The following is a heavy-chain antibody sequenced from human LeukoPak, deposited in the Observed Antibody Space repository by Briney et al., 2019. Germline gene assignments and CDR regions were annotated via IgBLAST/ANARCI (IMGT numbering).Heavy chain of an antibody. J-gene: IGHJ6*03. V-gene: IGHV1-18*01. CDR1: GYTFTSYG. CDR2: ISAYNGNT. CDR3: ATARSAPFNYYYYMDV. Sequence: ASVKVSCKASGYTFTSYGISWVRQAPGQGLEWMGWISAYNGNTNYAQKLQGRVTITTDTSTSTAYMELRSLRSDDTAVYYCATARSAPFNYYYYMDVWGKGTTVTISS. D-gene: IGHD3-3*02.